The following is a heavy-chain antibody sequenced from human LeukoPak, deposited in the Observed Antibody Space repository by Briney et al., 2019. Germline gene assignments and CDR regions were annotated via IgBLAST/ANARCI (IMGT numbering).Heavy chain of an antibody. J-gene: IGHJ6*02. CDR3: TVPNYDFWSGYYQVSGMDV. Sequence: GGSLKLSCAASGFTFSGSAMHWVRQASGKGLEWVGRIRSKANSYATAYAASVEGRFTISRDDSKNTAYLQMNSLKTEDTAVYYCTVPNYDFWSGYYQVSGMDVWGQGTTVTVSS. CDR1: GFTFSGSA. V-gene: IGHV3-73*01. CDR2: IRSKANSYAT. D-gene: IGHD3-3*01.